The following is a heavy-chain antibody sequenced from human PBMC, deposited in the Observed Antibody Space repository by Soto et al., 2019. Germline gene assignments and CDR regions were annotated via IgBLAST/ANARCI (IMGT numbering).Heavy chain of an antibody. CDR2: ISYDGSKK. V-gene: IGHV3-30-3*01. J-gene: IGHJ4*02. D-gene: IGHD1-26*01. CDR3: ARDGREQTTTVDY. Sequence: QVQLVESGGGVVQPGRSLRLSCAASGFTFSSYGMHWVRQAPGKGLEWVAVISYDGSKKYYADSVKGRFTISRDNSKNTLYLQMISLRAEDTAVYYCARDGREQTTTVDYWGQGTLVTVSS. CDR1: GFTFSSYG.